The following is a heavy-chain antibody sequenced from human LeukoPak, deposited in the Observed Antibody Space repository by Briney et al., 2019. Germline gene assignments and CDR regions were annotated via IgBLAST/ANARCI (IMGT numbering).Heavy chain of an antibody. Sequence: GGSLRLSCAASGFTFSSYWMTWVRQAPGKGLEWVANIKQDGIEKYYVDSVKGRFTISRDNAEKSMYLQMNSLRAEDTAVYFCARALGVTPPYYFSYGMYVWGKGATVTVSS. J-gene: IGHJ6*04. D-gene: IGHD2-21*02. V-gene: IGHV3-7*03. CDR3: ARALGVTPPYYFSYGMYV. CDR2: IKQDGIEK. CDR1: GFTFSSYW.